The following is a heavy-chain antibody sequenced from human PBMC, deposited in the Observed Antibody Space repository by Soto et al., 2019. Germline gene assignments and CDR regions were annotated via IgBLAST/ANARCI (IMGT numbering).Heavy chain of an antibody. J-gene: IGHJ4*02. CDR2: MSYDGSNK. CDR3: AKDRGWLQSQTSGIDY. V-gene: IGHV3-30*18. Sequence: QVQLVESGGGVVQPGRSLRLSCAASGFTFSSYGMHWVRQAPGKGLEWVAVMSYDGSNKYYADSVKGRFTISRDNSKNTLYLQMNSLRPEDTAVYYCAKDRGWLQSQTSGIDYWGQGTLVTVSS. CDR1: GFTFSSYG. D-gene: IGHD4-4*01.